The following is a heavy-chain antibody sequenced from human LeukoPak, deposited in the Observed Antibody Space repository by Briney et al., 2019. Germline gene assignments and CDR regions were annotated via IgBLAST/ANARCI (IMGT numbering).Heavy chain of an antibody. CDR1: GGSFGGYY. Sequence: SETLSLTCAVYGGSFGGYYWSWIRQPPGKGLEWIGEINHSGSTNYNPSLKSRVTISVDTSKNQFSLKLSSVTAADTAVYYCARGLSYSYGLGYFDYWGQGTLVTVSS. D-gene: IGHD5-18*01. J-gene: IGHJ4*02. CDR3: ARGLSYSYGLGYFDY. V-gene: IGHV4-34*01. CDR2: INHSGST.